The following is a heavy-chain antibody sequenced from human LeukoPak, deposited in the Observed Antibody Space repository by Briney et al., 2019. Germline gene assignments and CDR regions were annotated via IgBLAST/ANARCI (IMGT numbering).Heavy chain of an antibody. CDR1: GFTFSSYA. V-gene: IGHV3-64*01. J-gene: IGHJ5*02. Sequence: GGALRLSCAASGFTFSSYAMHWVRQAPGKGLEYFSAISSNGGSTYYANSVKGRFTISRDNSKNTLYLQMGSLRAEDMAVYYCARGESSMVRGVIRFDPWGQGTLVTVSS. D-gene: IGHD3-10*01. CDR2: ISSNGGST. CDR3: ARGESSMVRGVIRFDP.